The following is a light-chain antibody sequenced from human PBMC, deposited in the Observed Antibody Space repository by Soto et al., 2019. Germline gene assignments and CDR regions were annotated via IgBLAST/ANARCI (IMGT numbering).Light chain of an antibody. CDR3: SSYTSSSSVV. V-gene: IGLV2-14*01. J-gene: IGLJ2*01. Sequence: QSALTQPASVSGSPGQSITISCTGTRRDVGGYNYVSWYQQYPGQAPQLMIYDATNRPSGVSSRFSGSKSGSTASLTISGLQAEDEADYYCSSYTSSSSVVFGGGTKLTVL. CDR2: DAT. CDR1: RRDVGGYNY.